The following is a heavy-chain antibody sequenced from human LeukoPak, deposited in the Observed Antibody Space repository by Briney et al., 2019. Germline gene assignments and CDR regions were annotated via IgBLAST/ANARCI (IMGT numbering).Heavy chain of an antibody. CDR2: IKQDGSEK. V-gene: IGHV3-7*01. Sequence: GGSLRLSCAASGFTFSSYWMSWVRQAPGKGLEWVANIKQDGSEKYYVDSVKGRFTISRDNAKNSLYLQMNSLRAEDTAVYYCTRVARGKYQLLWFDLWGQGTRVSVSS. CDR3: TRVARGKYQLLWFDL. D-gene: IGHD2-2*01. CDR1: GFTFSSYW. J-gene: IGHJ4*02.